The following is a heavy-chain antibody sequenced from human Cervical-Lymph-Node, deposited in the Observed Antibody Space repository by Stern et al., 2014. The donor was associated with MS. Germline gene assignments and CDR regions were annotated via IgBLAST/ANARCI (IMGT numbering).Heavy chain of an antibody. CDR2: ISYDGNTT. CDR3: AKDDWDLPTFLDS. Sequence: VHLVESGGGVVHPGRSLRLSCAASGFMFNSYAMHWVRQAPGKGLEWMAVISYDGNTTFYAASVKGRFTISRDNSQNTLYLQMNGLRAEDTALYHCAKDDWDLPTFLDSWGQGTLVTVSS. J-gene: IGHJ4*02. D-gene: IGHD3-9*01. CDR1: GFMFNSYA. V-gene: IGHV3-30-3*02.